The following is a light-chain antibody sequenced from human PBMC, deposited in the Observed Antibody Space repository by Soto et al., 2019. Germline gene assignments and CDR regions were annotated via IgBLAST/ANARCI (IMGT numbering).Light chain of an antibody. CDR2: DAS. J-gene: IGKJ3*01. V-gene: IGKV1-33*01. CDR1: QDISNY. CDR3: QQYDNLPLT. Sequence: DIQMTQSPSSLSASVGDRVTITCQASQDISNYLNWYQQKPGKAPKLLIYDASNLETGVPSRFSGRGSATDFTFTISSLQPEDIATYYCQQYDNLPLTFGPGTKVDI.